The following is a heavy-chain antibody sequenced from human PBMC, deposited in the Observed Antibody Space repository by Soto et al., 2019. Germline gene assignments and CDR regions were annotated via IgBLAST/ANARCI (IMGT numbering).Heavy chain of an antibody. J-gene: IGHJ6*02. D-gene: IGHD3-16*01. Sequence: QVQLVQSGAEMRKPGSSLRVSCKASGGTFSDYAFSWVRQAPGQGLEWMGGIVPRFGSPNYAQKFGGRVTITADTSSSTVYMALSSLRFDDTAVYFCARYRIQLRLGKDSCNGMDVWGQGTTIIVSS. CDR3: ARYRIQLRLGKDSCNGMDV. V-gene: IGHV1-69*06. CDR2: IVPRFGSP. CDR1: GGTFSDYA.